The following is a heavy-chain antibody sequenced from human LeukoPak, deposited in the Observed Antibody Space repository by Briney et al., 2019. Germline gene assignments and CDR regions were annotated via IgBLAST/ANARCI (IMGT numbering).Heavy chain of an antibody. V-gene: IGHV3-66*02. CDR2: IYSGGST. D-gene: IGHD1-26*01. CDR1: GFTVSSNY. CDR3: ARGASGSQPFDY. J-gene: IGHJ4*02. Sequence: GGSLRLSCAASGFTVSSNYMSWVRQAPGKGLEWVSVIYSGGSTYYADSVKGRFTISRDNSKNTLYPQMNSLRAEDTAVYYCARGASGSQPFDYWGQGTLVTVSS.